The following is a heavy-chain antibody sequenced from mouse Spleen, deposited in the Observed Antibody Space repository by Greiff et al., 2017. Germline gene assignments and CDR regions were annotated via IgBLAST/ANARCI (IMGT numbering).Heavy chain of an antibody. CDR3: ARWKGAMDY. Sequence: QVQLKESGAELARPGASVKMSCKASGYTFTSYTMHWVKQRPGQGLEWIGYINPSSGYTKYNQKFKDKATLTADKSSSTAYMQLSSLTSEDSAVYYCARWKGAMDYWGQGTSVTVSS. V-gene: IGHV1-4*01. CDR1: GYTFTSYT. J-gene: IGHJ4*01. CDR2: INPSSGYT.